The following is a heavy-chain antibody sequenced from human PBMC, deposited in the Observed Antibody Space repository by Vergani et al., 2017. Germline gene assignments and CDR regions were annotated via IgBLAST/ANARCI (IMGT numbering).Heavy chain of an antibody. D-gene: IGHD1-26*01. J-gene: IGHJ4*02. V-gene: IGHV3-48*03. Sequence: EVQPLESGVGLVQPGGSLSLPCAAPGFTFSSYEMTWVRKAPGKGLEWVSYISSSGSTIYNADSVKGRFTISRDNAKNSLYLQMNSLRAEDTAVYYCAREGIFPREPVGDYWGQGTLVTVSS. CDR1: GFTFSSYE. CDR2: ISSSGSTI. CDR3: AREGIFPREPVGDY.